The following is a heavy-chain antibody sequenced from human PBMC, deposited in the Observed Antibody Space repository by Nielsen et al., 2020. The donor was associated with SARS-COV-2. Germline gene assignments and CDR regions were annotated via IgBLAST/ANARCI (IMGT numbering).Heavy chain of an antibody. CDR3: ASVHDYGSY. CDR1: GFTFSSYG. Sequence: GESLKISCAASGFTFSSYGMHWVRQAPGKGLEWVAVISYDGSNKYYADSVKGRFTISRDNAKNSLYLQMNSLRAEDTALYYCASVHDYGSYWGQGTLVTVSS. D-gene: IGHD4-17*01. V-gene: IGHV3-30*03. CDR2: ISYDGSNK. J-gene: IGHJ4*02.